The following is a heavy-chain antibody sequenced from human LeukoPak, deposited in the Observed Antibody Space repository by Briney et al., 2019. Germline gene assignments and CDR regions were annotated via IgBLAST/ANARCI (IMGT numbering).Heavy chain of an antibody. V-gene: IGHV1-3*01. CDR1: GYTFTSYA. D-gene: IGHD3-10*01. J-gene: IGHJ3*02. CDR2: INAGNGNT. Sequence: ASVKVSCKASGYTFTSYAMHWVRQAPGQRLEWMGWINAGNGNTKYSQKFQGRVTITRDTSASTAYMELSSLRSEDTAVYYCARAGDPFDAFDIWGQGTMVTVSS. CDR3: ARAGDPFDAFDI.